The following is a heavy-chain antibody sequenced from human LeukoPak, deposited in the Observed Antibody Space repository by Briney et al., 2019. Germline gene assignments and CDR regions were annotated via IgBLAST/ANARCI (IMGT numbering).Heavy chain of an antibody. CDR2: ISGSGGNT. Sequence: PGGLLRLSCAASGFTFSSYAMSLVRQAPGKGLEWVSAISGSGGNTYYADSVKGRVTISRDNSKNTLYLQMNSLRAGDTAVYYCAKVGPLKVITGIDYWGQGTLVTVSS. V-gene: IGHV3-23*01. J-gene: IGHJ4*02. D-gene: IGHD3-22*01. CDR3: AKVGPLKVITGIDY. CDR1: GFTFSSYA.